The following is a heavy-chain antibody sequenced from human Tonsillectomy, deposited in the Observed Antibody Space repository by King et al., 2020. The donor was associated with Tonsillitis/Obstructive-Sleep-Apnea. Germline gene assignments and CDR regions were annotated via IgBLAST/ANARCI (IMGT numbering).Heavy chain of an antibody. CDR2: ISGSDGST. J-gene: IGHJ4*02. D-gene: IGHD5-18*01. CDR3: AKGGRGNSYLYPFDH. Sequence: VQLVESRGGLVQPGGSLRLSCAASGFTFSSYVMTWVRQAPGKGLEWVAGISGSDGSTYYADSVKGRFNISRDTSKNTLYLQVMNSLRVEDTAVYYCAKGGRGNSYLYPFDHWGQGTLVTVSS. CDR1: GFTFSSYV. V-gene: IGHV3-23*04.